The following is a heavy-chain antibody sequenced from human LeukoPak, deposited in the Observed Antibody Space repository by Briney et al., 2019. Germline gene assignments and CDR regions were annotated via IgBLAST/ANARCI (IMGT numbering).Heavy chain of an antibody. CDR3: TRGGPEGSGYSYGSHDY. J-gene: IGHJ4*02. D-gene: IGHD5-18*01. CDR1: GYTFTDYY. Sequence: ASVKVSCKASGYTFTDYYMHWVRQAPGQGLEWMGWINPNSGGTNYAQKFQGRVTMTRDTSISTVYMELSRLRSDDTAVYCCTRGGPEGSGYSYGSHDYWGQGTLVTVSS. V-gene: IGHV1-2*02. CDR2: INPNSGGT.